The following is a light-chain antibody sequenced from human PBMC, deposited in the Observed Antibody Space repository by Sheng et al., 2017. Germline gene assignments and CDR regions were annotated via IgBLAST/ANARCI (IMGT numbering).Light chain of an antibody. CDR3: AAWDDSLNGRVV. J-gene: IGLJ2*01. CDR1: SSNIGSNT. Sequence: QSVLTQPPSASGTPGQRVTISCSGSSSNIGSNTVNWYQQLPGTAPKLLMHSNNQRPSGVPDRFSGSKSGTSASLAISGLQSEDEADYYCAAWDDSLNGRVVFGGGTKLTVL. CDR2: SNN. V-gene: IGLV1-44*01.